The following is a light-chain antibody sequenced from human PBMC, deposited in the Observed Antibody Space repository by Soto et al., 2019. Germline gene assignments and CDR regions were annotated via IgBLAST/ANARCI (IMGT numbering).Light chain of an antibody. V-gene: IGKV3D-20*02. CDR1: QSVGGSS. CDR3: QQRSNWPGT. CDR2: DAS. J-gene: IGKJ4*01. Sequence: ETVLTQSPGTLSLSPGERATVSCRASQSVGGSSLAWYQQRPGQAPRLLIYDASNRATGIPARFSGSGSGTDFTLTISSLEPEDFAVYYCQQRSNWPGTFGGGTKVDIK.